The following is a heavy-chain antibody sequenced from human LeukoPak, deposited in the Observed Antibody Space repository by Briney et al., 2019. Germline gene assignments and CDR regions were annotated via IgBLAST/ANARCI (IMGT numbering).Heavy chain of an antibody. D-gene: IGHD3-3*01. CDR1: GGSFSGYY. V-gene: IGHV4-34*01. CDR2: INHSGST. Sequence: SETLSLTCAVYGGSFSGYYWSWIRQPPGKGLEWIGEINHSGSTNYNPSLKSRVTISVDTSKNQFSLKLSSVTAADTAVYYCARVMITIFGVVIHPFDYWGQGTLVTVSS. J-gene: IGHJ4*02. CDR3: ARVMITIFGVVIHPFDY.